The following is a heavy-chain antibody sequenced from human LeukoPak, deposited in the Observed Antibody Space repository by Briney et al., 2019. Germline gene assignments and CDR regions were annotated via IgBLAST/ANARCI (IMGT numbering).Heavy chain of an antibody. Sequence: SGGSLRLSCTASGFDFETYGMHWVRQAPGKGLEWVSVISYNAKNTYYADSVNGRFTISRDNSKKILYLQMNSLGAEDTAVYYCAKQVFGEDCFDSWGQGALVTVSS. CDR2: ISYNAKNT. CDR3: AKQVFGEDCFDS. D-gene: IGHD3-10*01. J-gene: IGHJ4*02. CDR1: GFDFETYG. V-gene: IGHV3-30*18.